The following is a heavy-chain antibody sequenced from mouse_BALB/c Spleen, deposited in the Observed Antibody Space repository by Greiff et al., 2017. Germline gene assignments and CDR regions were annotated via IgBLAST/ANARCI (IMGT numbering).Heavy chain of an antibody. V-gene: IGHV5-9-3*01. J-gene: IGHJ3*01. CDR1: GFTFSSYA. CDR3: ARPYDYDGGKFAY. CDR2: ISSGGSYT. Sequence: DVQLVESGGGLVKPGGSLKLSCAASGFTFSSYAMSWVRQTPEKRLEWVATISSGGSYTYYPDSVKGRFTISRDNAKNTLYLQMSSLRSEDTAMYYCARPYDYDGGKFAYWGQGTLVTVSA. D-gene: IGHD2-4*01.